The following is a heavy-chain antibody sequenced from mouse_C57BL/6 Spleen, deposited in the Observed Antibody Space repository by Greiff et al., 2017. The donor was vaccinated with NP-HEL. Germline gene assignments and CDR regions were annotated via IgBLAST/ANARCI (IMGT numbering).Heavy chain of an antibody. D-gene: IGHD2-1*01. CDR1: GYTFTDYY. Sequence: VQLQQSGPELVKPGASVKISCKASGYTFTDYYMNWVKQSHGKSLEWIGDINPNNGGTSYNQKFKGKATLTVDKSSSTAYMELRSLTSEDSAVYYCARPNYGNYVNYFGYQGQGTTLTVSS. CDR2: INPNNGGT. V-gene: IGHV1-26*01. J-gene: IGHJ2*01. CDR3: ARPNYGNYVNYFGY.